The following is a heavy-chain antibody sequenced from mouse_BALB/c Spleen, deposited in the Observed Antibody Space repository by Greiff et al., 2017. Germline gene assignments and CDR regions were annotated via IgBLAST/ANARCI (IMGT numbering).Heavy chain of an antibody. CDR2: ISSGSSTI. V-gene: IGHV5-17*02. J-gene: IGHJ2*01. CDR1: GFTFSSFG. CDR3: ARGDYRYDGLFDY. Sequence: EVNVVESGGGLVQPGGSRKLSCAASGFTFSSFGMHWVRQAPEKGLEWVAYISSGSSTIYYADTVKGRFTISRDNPKNTLFLQMTSLRSEDTAMYYCARGDYRYDGLFDYWGQGTTLTVSS. D-gene: IGHD2-14*01.